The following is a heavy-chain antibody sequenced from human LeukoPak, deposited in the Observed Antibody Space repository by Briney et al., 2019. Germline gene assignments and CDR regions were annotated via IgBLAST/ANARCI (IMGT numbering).Heavy chain of an antibody. CDR3: TTLEGDCSSTSCYVLIDY. V-gene: IGHV3-15*01. Sequence: GGSLRLSCAASGFTFSSHEMNWVRQTPGKGLEWVGRIKSKTDGGTTDYAAPVKGRFTISRDDSKNTLYLQMSSLKTEDTAVYYCTTLEGDCSSTSCYVLIDYWGQGTLVTVSS. J-gene: IGHJ4*02. D-gene: IGHD2-2*01. CDR1: GFTFSSHE. CDR2: IKSKTDGGTT.